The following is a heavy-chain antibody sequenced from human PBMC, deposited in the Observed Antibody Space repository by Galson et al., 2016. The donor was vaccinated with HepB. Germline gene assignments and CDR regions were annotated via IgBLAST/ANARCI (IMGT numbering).Heavy chain of an antibody. V-gene: IGHV3-23*01. CDR2: ISGSGGST. CDR3: AKDYSRLYHYYGMDV. J-gene: IGHJ6*02. CDR1: GFTFSSYA. D-gene: IGHD4-11*01. Sequence: SLRLSCAASGFTFSSYAMTWVRQAPGKGLEWVSLISGSGGSTYYADSVKGRFTISRDNSKNTLYLQMNSLRAEDTALYYCAKDYSRLYHYYGMDVWGQGTTVTVSS.